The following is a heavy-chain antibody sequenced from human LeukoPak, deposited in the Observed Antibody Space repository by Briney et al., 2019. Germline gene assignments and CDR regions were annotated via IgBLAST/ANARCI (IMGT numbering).Heavy chain of an antibody. J-gene: IGHJ4*02. Sequence: GGSLRLSCAASGFTFSSYSMNWVRQAPGKGLEWVSYISSSSSTIYYADSVKGRFTISRDNAKNSLYLQMNSLRAEDTAVYYCARAPLNWLFLDYFDYWGQGTLVTVSS. V-gene: IGHV3-48*01. CDR2: ISSSSSTI. CDR1: GFTFSSYS. CDR3: ARAPLNWLFLDYFDY. D-gene: IGHD3-9*01.